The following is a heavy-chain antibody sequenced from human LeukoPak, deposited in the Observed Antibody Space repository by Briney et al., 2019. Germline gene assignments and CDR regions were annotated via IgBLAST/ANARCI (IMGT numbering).Heavy chain of an antibody. CDR1: GFTLDNYR. V-gene: IGHV3-23*01. D-gene: IGHD1-26*01. Sequence: PGGSLRLSCAVSGFTLDNYRMSWVRQAPGKGLEWVSTVTSDGGNTYYAYYVKGRFTISRDNSKSTLILQMNSLRVEDTALYYCTKRVKYGGTWDHFADWGQGTLVIVSS. CDR2: VTSDGGNT. J-gene: IGHJ4*02. CDR3: TKRVKYGGTWDHFAD.